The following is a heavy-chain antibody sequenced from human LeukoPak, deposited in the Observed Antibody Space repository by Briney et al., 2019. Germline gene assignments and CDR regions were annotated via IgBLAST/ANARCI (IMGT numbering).Heavy chain of an antibody. Sequence: GGSLRLSCAASGFSFSTHAMGWVRQAPGKGLEWVSVISGSGDNTYQADSVKGRFIISRDNSNNTLSVQMNSLRAEDTAVYYCANPPPYSSSWYAPGYWGQGTLVTVSS. J-gene: IGHJ4*02. D-gene: IGHD6-13*01. CDR3: ANPPPYSSSWYAPGY. V-gene: IGHV3-23*01. CDR2: ISGSGDNT. CDR1: GFSFSTHA.